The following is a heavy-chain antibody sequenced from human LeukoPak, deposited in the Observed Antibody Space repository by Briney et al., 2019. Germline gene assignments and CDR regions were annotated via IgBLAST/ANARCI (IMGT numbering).Heavy chain of an antibody. CDR2: IYYSGST. D-gene: IGHD1-1*01. CDR1: GGSISSGGYY. CDR3: ARDPSTGNRITAPLRDY. Sequence: SETLSLTCTVSGGSISSGGYYWSWIRQPPGKRLEWIGYIYYSGSTYYNPSLKSRVTISVDTSKNQFSLKLSSVTAADTAVYYCARDPSTGNRITAPLRDYWGQGTLVTVSS. J-gene: IGHJ4*02. V-gene: IGHV4-30-4*01.